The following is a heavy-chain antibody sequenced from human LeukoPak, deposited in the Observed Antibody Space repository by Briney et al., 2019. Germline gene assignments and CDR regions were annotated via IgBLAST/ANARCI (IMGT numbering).Heavy chain of an antibody. CDR2: IIPILGIA. J-gene: IGHJ6*02. D-gene: IGHD5-18*01. CDR1: GGTFSSYA. Sequence: GASVKVSCKASGGTFSSYAISWVRQAPGQGLEWMGRIIPILGIANYAQKFQGRVTITADKSTSTAYMELSSLRSEDTAVYYCAREVDTAMFGYYYYYGMDVWGQGTTVTVSS. CDR3: AREVDTAMFGYYYYYGMDV. V-gene: IGHV1-69*04.